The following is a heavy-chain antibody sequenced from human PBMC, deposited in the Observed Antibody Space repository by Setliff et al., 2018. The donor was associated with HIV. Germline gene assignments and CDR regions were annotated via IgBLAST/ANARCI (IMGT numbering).Heavy chain of an antibody. CDR3: ARETNWNGSDL. V-gene: IGHV4-31*03. CDR1: RGSINSGGSY. D-gene: IGHD1-1*01. Sequence: PSETLSLTCTVSRGSINSGGSYWSWIRQHPGKGLEWIGYIYYSGNTYYNPSLKSRVTISVDTSKTQFSLKLTSVTAADTAVYYCARETNWNGSDLWGRGTLVTVSS. CDR2: IYYSGNT. J-gene: IGHJ2*01.